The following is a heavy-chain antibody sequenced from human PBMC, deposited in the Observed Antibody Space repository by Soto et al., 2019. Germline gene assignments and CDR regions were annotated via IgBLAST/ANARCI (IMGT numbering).Heavy chain of an antibody. CDR2: ISSSSTYI. V-gene: IGHV3-21*01. J-gene: IGHJ6*02. D-gene: IGHD4-17*01. CDR1: GSTFSSYT. Sequence: GGSLRLSCAASGSTFSSYTMNWVRQAPGKGLEWVSSISSSSTYIYYADSVKGRFTISRDNAKNSLYLQMNSLRAEDTAVYYCARDEAGGRLRYQTSCMDVWGQGTTVTVSS. CDR3: ARDEAGGRLRYQTSCMDV.